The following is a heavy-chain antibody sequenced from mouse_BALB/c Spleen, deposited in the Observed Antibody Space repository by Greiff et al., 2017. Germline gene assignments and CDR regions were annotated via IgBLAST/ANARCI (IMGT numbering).Heavy chain of an antibody. CDR2: IWSGGST. V-gene: IGHV2-4-1*01. Sequence: VQLQQSGPGLVQPSQSLSITCTVSGFSLTSYGVHWVRQSPGKGLEWLGVIWSGGSTDYNAAFISRLSISKDNSKSQVFFKMNSLQADDTAIYYCASSIHYYGYGFAYWGQGTLVTVSA. J-gene: IGHJ3*01. CDR3: ASSIHYYGYGFAY. CDR1: GFSLTSYG. D-gene: IGHD1-2*01.